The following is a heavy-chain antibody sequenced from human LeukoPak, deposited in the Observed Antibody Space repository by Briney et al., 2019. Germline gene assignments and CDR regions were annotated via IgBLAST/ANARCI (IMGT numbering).Heavy chain of an antibody. D-gene: IGHD6-25*01. CDR1: GFTFSNYW. V-gene: IGHV3-7*01. CDR2: IKQDGIEK. Sequence: GGSLRLSCAASGFTFSNYWMTWVRQAQGKGLEWVANIKQDGIEKYYVDSVKGRFTISRDNAKNSLYLQLNILRAEDTAVYYCARDYPNSGDWGQGTLVTVSS. CDR3: ARDYPNSGD. J-gene: IGHJ4*02.